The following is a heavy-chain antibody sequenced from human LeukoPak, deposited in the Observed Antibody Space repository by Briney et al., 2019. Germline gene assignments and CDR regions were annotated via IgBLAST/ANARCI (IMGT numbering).Heavy chain of an antibody. CDR3: ARTGLGLYSFDY. V-gene: IGHV3-7*01. J-gene: IGHJ4*02. Sequence: PGGSLRLSCAASGFTFGSYWMTWVRQAPGKGLEWVANIKQDGSEKYYEDSVKGRFTISRDNAKNSVYLQMNGLRLEDTAVYYCARTGLGLYSFDYWGQGIQVTISS. D-gene: IGHD3/OR15-3a*01. CDR2: IKQDGSEK. CDR1: GFTFGSYW.